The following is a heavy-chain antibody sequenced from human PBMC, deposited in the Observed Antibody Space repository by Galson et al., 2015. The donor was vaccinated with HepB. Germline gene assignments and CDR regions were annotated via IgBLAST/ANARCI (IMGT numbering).Heavy chain of an antibody. D-gene: IGHD2-15*01. CDR2: IYWDDDK. CDR1: GFSINTTGVG. CDR3: AHRTEDVVVVAEWFDP. Sequence: PALVKPTQTLTLTCTFSGFSINTTGVGVGWIRQPPGKALEWLALIYWDDDKRYNPSLKSRLTITKDPSKNQVVLTMTNMDPVDTATYYCAHRTEDVVVVAEWFDPWGQGTLVTVSS. V-gene: IGHV2-5*02. J-gene: IGHJ5*02.